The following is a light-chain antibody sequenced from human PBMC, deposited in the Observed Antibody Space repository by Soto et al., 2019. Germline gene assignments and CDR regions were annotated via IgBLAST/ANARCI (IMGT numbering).Light chain of an antibody. V-gene: IGLV2-14*01. CDR1: SSDVGGYNY. Sequence: QSALTQPASVSGSPGQSITISCTGTSSDVGGYNYVSWYQQHTAKAPKLMIYEVSNRPSGVSNRFSGSKSGNTASLTISGLQAEDEADYYCSSYTSSTTRIFGGGTKVTVL. CDR3: SSYTSSTTRI. J-gene: IGLJ2*01. CDR2: EVS.